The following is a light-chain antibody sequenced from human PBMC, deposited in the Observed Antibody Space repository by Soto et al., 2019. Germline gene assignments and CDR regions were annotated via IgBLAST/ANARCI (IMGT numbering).Light chain of an antibody. J-gene: IGLJ2*01. CDR2: AVN. CDR1: SSDVGAYNY. Sequence: QSALTQPPSASGSPGQSVTISCTGTSSDVGAYNYVSWYQQHPGKAPKLMIYAVNKRPSGVPDRFSGSKSGNTASLTVSGLQAEDEAGYYCNSFAGNNNFVFGGGTKLTVL. CDR3: NSFAGNNNFV. V-gene: IGLV2-8*01.